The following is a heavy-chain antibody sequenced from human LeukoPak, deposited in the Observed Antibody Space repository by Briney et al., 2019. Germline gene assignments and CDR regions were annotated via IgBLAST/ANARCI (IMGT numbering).Heavy chain of an antibody. D-gene: IGHD3-10*01. CDR2: IYSGGST. Sequence: GGSLRLSCVASGFTVSSNYMSWVRQAPGKGPEWVSVIYSGGSTYYADSVKGRFTISRDNSKNTLYLQMNSLRAEDTAVYYCASGSGSYRTPYYYMDVWGTGTTVTVSS. CDR3: ASGSGSYRTPYYYMDV. V-gene: IGHV3-53*01. J-gene: IGHJ6*03. CDR1: GFTVSSNY.